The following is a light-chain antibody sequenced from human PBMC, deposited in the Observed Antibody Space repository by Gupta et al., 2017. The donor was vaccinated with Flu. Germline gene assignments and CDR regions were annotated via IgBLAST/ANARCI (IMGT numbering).Light chain of an antibody. V-gene: IGLV2-14*04. CDR2: VVS. CDR3: SLSTISSTLV. CDR1: SSDVGGYNY. Sequence: SITISCTGTSSDVGGYNYVSCYQQHPDKAPKRSMYVVSNRHSGVSNRVSGSESCTTDSPTLSGLQAEDEADDYCSLSTISSTLVFGGGTKLTVL. J-gene: IGLJ2*01.